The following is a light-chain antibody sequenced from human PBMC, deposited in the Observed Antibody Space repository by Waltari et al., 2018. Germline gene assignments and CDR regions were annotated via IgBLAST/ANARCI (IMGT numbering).Light chain of an antibody. Sequence: AIRMTQSPSSFSASTGDRVTITCPASQVISSYLAWYQQKPGKAPKLLIYAASTLQSGVPSRFSGSGSGTDFTLTISCLQSEDFATYYCQQYYSYPQTFGQGTKVEIK. J-gene: IGKJ1*01. V-gene: IGKV1-8*01. CDR2: AAS. CDR1: QVISSY. CDR3: QQYYSYPQT.